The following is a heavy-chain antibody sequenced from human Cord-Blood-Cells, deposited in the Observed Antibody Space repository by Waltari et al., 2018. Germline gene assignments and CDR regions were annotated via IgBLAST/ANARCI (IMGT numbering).Heavy chain of an antibody. CDR2: IYHSGST. CDR3: ARGQQLVDWNFDL. D-gene: IGHD6-13*01. J-gene: IGHJ2*01. Sequence: QLQESGPGLVKPSETLSLTCTVSGYSISSGYYWGWIRQPPGKGLEWIGSIYHSGSTYYNPSLKSRVTISVDTSKNQFSLKLSSVTAADTAVYYCARGQQLVDWNFDLWGRGTLVTVSS. V-gene: IGHV4-38-2*02. CDR1: GYSISSGYY.